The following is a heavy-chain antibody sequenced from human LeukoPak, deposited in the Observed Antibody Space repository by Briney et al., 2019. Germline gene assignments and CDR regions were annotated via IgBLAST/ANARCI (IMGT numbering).Heavy chain of an antibody. CDR1: GFTVSRNY. CDR2: IYRGGST. V-gene: IGHV3-53*01. CDR3: ARGREDYYDSSGYYVLFDY. D-gene: IGHD3-22*01. Sequence: GSLKLSCSASGFTVSRNYMSWVRQAPGKGLGGVPVIYRGGSTYYADSVKGRFTISRDNSKNTLYLQMNSLRAEDTAVYYCARGREDYYDSSGYYVLFDYWGQGTLVTVSS. J-gene: IGHJ4*02.